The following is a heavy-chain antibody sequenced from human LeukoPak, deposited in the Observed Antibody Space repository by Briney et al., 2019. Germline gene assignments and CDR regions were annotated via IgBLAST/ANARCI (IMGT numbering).Heavy chain of an antibody. J-gene: IGHJ3*02. V-gene: IGHV5-51*01. Sequence: GESLKLYCKGSGYNFTRYSIGWARQMPRKGLEWVGVIYAGDSDTRYSPYFQGQVTISADKSISTAYLQWSSLKASDTAMYYCATGGIAKFDIWGQGTMVTVSS. D-gene: IGHD6-13*01. CDR2: IYAGDSDT. CDR3: ATGGIAKFDI. CDR1: GYNFTRYS.